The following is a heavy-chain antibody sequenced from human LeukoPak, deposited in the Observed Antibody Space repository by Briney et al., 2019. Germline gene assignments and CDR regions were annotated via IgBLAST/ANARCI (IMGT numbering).Heavy chain of an antibody. D-gene: IGHD6-19*01. CDR1: GGSISSGGYS. CDR3: ARIGGGWYGGFDY. V-gene: IGHV4-30-2*01. Sequence: SETLSLTCAVSGGSISSGGYSWSWIRQPPGKGLEWIGEIYHSGNTNYNPSLKSRVTISVDKSKNQFSLKLTSVTAADTALYYCARIGGGWYGGFDYWGQGTLVTVSS. J-gene: IGHJ4*02. CDR2: IYHSGNT.